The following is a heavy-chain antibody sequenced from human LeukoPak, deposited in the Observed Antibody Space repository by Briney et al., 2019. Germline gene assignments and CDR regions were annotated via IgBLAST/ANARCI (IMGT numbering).Heavy chain of an antibody. Sequence: ASVKVSCKASGYTFTSYAMHWVRQAPGQRLEWMGWINAGNANTKYSQKFQGRVTITRDTSASTAYMELSSLRSEDTAVYYCARTAEPIYGSGSYYDSLNWFDPWGQGTLVTVSS. CDR2: INAGNANT. CDR3: ARTAEPIYGSGSYYDSLNWFDP. D-gene: IGHD3-10*01. V-gene: IGHV1-3*01. J-gene: IGHJ5*02. CDR1: GYTFTSYA.